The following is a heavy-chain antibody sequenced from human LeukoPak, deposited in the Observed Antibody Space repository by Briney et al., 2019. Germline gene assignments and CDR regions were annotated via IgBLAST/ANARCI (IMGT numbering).Heavy chain of an antibody. D-gene: IGHD2-15*01. Sequence: GGSLRLSCAASGFTFSNYWMHWVRQVPGAGLVWVSRINSDGSTTSYADSVKGRFTISRDNAKNTLYLQMNSLSADDTAVYYCVREPYCSGGSCYTSGFDCWGQGTLVTVSS. V-gene: IGHV3-74*01. CDR3: VREPYCSGGSCYTSGFDC. J-gene: IGHJ4*02. CDR1: GFTFSNYW. CDR2: INSDGSTT.